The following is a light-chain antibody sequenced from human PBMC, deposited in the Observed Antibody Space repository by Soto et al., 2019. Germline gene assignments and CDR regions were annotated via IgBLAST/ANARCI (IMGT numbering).Light chain of an antibody. V-gene: IGKV2-24*01. J-gene: IGKJ2*01. CDR2: KIS. CDR3: MQATQSYT. CDR1: QSLVHFDGNTY. Sequence: DIVLTQTRLSSPVTLGQPASISCRSSQSLVHFDGNTYFNWLQQRPGQPPRLLIYKISNRFPGVPDRFSGSGAGTDFTLKISRVEAEDVGVYYCMQATQSYTFGQGTRLEIK.